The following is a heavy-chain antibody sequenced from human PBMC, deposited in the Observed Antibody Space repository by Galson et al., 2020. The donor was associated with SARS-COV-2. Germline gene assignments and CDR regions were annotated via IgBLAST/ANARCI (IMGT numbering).Heavy chain of an antibody. D-gene: IGHD7-27*01. CDR1: GFTFSTYP. J-gene: IGHJ6*02. V-gene: IGHV3-30-3*01. CDR3: ARDSSGEGYYYGMDV. Sequence: GESLKISCAASGFTFSTYPMHWVRQAPGKGLEWVAVISYDGINKQYADSVKGRFTIPRDNSKNTVHLQMSSLRPEDTAVYYCARDSSGEGYYYGMDVWGQGTTVTVSS. CDR2: ISYDGINK.